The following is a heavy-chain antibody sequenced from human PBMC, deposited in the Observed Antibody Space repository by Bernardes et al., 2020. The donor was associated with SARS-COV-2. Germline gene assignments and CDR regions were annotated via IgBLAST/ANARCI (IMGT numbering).Heavy chain of an antibody. Sequence: GGCQSLSYAASGFTFSSYSMNWVRQAPGKGLEWVTAISSSSSYIYYADSVKGRFTISRDNAKNSLYLQMNSLRAEDTAVYYCAVQRGYSSGWYPFDYWGQGTLVTVSS. CDR1: GFTFSSYS. V-gene: IGHV3-21*01. CDR2: ISSSSSYI. CDR3: AVQRGYSSGWYPFDY. J-gene: IGHJ4*02. D-gene: IGHD6-19*01.